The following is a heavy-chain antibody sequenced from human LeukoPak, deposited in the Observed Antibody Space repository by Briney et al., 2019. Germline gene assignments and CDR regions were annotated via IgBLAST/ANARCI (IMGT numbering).Heavy chain of an antibody. Sequence: GSLRLSCAASGFTFSNYGMNWVRQPPGKGLEWIGEIHPSGSTNYNPSLKSRVIISEDTSKNQFSLKLSSVTAADTAVYYCARGQGRNGRMTYYYYYMDVWGKGTTVTVSS. D-gene: IGHD2-8*01. CDR2: IHPSGST. CDR1: GFTFSNYG. CDR3: ARGQGRNGRMTYYYYYMDV. V-gene: IGHV4-34*01. J-gene: IGHJ6*03.